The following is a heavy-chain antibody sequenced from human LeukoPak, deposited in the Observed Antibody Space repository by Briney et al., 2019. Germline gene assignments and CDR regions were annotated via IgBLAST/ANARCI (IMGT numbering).Heavy chain of an antibody. CDR3: ARELAAAGIRWFDP. D-gene: IGHD6-13*01. CDR1: GGSISSYY. CDR2: IYYSRST. V-gene: IGHV4-59*01. J-gene: IGHJ5*02. Sequence: SETLSLTCTVSGGSISSYYWSWIRQPPGQGLEWIGYIYYSRSTNYNPSLKSRVTISVDTSKNQFSLELSSVTAADTAVYYCARELAAAGIRWFDPWGQGTLVTVSS.